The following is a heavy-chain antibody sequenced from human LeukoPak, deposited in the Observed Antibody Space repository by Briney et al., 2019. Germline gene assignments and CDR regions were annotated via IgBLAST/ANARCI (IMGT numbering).Heavy chain of an antibody. CDR3: AKPGWEYYFDY. Sequence: GSLRLSCAASGFTFSSYGMHWVRQAPGKGLEWVSAISGSGGSTYYADSVKGWFTISRDNSKNTLYLQMNSLRAEDTAVYYCAKPGWEYYFDYWGQGTLVTVSS. CDR1: GFTFSSYG. J-gene: IGHJ4*02. CDR2: ISGSGGST. D-gene: IGHD1-26*01. V-gene: IGHV3-23*01.